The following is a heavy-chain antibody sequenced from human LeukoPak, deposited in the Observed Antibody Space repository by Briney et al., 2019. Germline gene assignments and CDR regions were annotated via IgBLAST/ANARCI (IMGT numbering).Heavy chain of an antibody. J-gene: IGHJ6*03. V-gene: IGHV3-30*02. D-gene: IGHD3-3*01. CDR1: GFSFSSYG. CDR2: IRYDGSNK. CDR3: AKEVYDFWSGYRDHYYMDV. Sequence: GGSLRLSCAASGFSFSSYGMHWVRQAPGKGLEWVAFIRYDGSNKYYADSVKGRFTISRGNSKNTLYVQMNSLRAEDTAVYYCAKEVYDFWSGYRDHYYMDVWGKGTTVTVSS.